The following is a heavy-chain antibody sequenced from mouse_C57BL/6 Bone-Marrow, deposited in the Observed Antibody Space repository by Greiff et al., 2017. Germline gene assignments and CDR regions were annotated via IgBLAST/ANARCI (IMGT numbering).Heavy chain of an antibody. J-gene: IGHJ1*03. CDR3: ARPYYSTDWYFDF. Sequence: QVQLQQPGAELVKPGASVKMSCKASGYTFTSYWITWVKQRPGQGLEWIGDIYPGSGSTNYNEKFKSKATLTADTSSSTTYMQLSSLTSEDSAVYYCARPYYSTDWYFDFWGTGTTVTVSS. CDR1: GYTFTSYW. D-gene: IGHD2-5*01. CDR2: IYPGSGST. V-gene: IGHV1-55*01.